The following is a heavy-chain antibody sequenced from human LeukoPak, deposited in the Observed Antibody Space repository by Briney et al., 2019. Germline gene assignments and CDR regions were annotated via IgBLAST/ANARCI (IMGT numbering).Heavy chain of an antibody. Sequence: ASVKVSCKASGYTFTSYDINWVRQATGHGLEWMGWMNPNSGNTGYAQKFQGRVTMTRNTSISTAYMELSSLRSEDTAVYYCARLFLSQPEYYYYYYMDVWGKGTTVTVSS. CDR3: ARLFLSQPEYYYYYYMDV. CDR1: GYTFTSYD. V-gene: IGHV1-8*01. D-gene: IGHD1-14*01. CDR2: MNPNSGNT. J-gene: IGHJ6*03.